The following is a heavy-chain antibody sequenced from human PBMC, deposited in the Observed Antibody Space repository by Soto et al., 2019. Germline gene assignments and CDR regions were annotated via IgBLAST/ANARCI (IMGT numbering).Heavy chain of an antibody. D-gene: IGHD3-22*01. V-gene: IGHV1-58*02. CDR2: IVVGSGNT. CDR3: AAGLSYYYDSSGYPTNYYYGMDV. J-gene: IGHJ6*02. Sequence: SLKVSSKASGFTYTICAMSWVRQARGQRLEWIGWIVVGSGNTNYAQKFQERVTITRDMSTSTAYMELSSLRSEDTAVYYCAAGLSYYYDSSGYPTNYYYGMDVWG. CDR1: GFTYTICA.